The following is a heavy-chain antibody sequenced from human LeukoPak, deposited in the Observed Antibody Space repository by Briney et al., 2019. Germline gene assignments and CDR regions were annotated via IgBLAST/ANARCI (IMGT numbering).Heavy chain of an antibody. Sequence: GGSLRLSCAASGFTFSSYTMNWVRQAPGKGLEWVSSIAGSSGYISYADSVKGRFTISRDNAKNSLSLQMNSLRAEDTAVYYCARGQYSGNDLGNWFDPWGQGTLVTVSS. D-gene: IGHD5-12*01. CDR1: GFTFSSYT. CDR2: IAGSSGYI. J-gene: IGHJ5*02. V-gene: IGHV3-21*03. CDR3: ARGQYSGNDLGNWFDP.